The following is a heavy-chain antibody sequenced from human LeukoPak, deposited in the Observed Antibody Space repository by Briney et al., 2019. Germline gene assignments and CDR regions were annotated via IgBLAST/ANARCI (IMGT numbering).Heavy chain of an antibody. CDR2: INPSGGST. CDR3: ARSGWPTTNFDY. J-gene: IGHJ4*02. D-gene: IGHD6-19*01. V-gene: IGHV1-46*01. Sequence: APVKVSCKASGYTFTSYYMHWVRQAPGQGLEWMGIINPSGGSTSYAQKFQGRVTMTRDMSTSTVYMELSSLRSEDTAVYYCARSGWPTTNFDYWGQGTLVTVSS. CDR1: GYTFTSYY.